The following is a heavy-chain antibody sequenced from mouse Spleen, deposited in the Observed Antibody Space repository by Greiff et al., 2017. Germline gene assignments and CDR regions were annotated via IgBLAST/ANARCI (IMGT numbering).Heavy chain of an antibody. CDR1: GFNIKDYY. D-gene: IGHD3-1*01. Sequence: VQLQQSGAELVRPGASVKLSCTASGFNIKDYYMHWVKQRPEQGLEWIGRIDPEDGDTEYAPKFQGKATMTADTSSNTAYLQLSSLTSEDTAVYYCTTAARATAWFAYWGQGTLVTVSA. J-gene: IGHJ3*01. CDR3: TTAARATAWFAY. CDR2: IDPEDGDT. V-gene: IGHV14-1*01.